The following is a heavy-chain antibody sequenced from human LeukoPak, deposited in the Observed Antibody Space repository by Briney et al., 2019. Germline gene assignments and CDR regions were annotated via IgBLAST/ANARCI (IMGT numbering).Heavy chain of an antibody. V-gene: IGHV3-33*01. CDR1: GFTFSSYG. CDR3: ARENYYDSSGPWFDP. J-gene: IGHJ5*02. D-gene: IGHD3-22*01. CDR2: IWYDGSNK. Sequence: GGSLRLSCAASGFTFSSYGMHWVRQAPGKGLEWVAVIWYDGSNKYYADSVKGRFTISRDNSKNTLYLRMNSLRAEDTAVYYCARENYYDSSGPWFDPWGQGTLVTVSS.